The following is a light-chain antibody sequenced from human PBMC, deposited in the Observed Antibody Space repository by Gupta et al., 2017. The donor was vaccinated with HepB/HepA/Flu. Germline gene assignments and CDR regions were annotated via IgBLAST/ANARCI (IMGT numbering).Light chain of an antibody. CDR1: QSVSSN. V-gene: IGKV3-15*01. CDR2: GAS. J-gene: IGKJ2*01. CDR3: QQYHNWPPYT. Sequence: EIVMTQSPATLSVSPGERATLSCRASQSVSSNLAWYQQKPGQAPRLLIYGASSRATGIRARFSGSGSGTEFTLTISSLQSEDFAVYYCQQYHNWPPYTFGQGTKLEIK.